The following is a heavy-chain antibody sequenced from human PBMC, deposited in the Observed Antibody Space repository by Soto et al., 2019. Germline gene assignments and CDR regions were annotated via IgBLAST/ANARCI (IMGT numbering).Heavy chain of an antibody. Sequence: PGGSLRFSCAASGFTFSSYSMNWVRQAPGKGLEWVSSISSSSSYIYYADSVKGRFTISRDNAKNSLYLQMNSLRAEDTAVYYCARAPYYYDSSGGDYWGQGTLVTVSS. V-gene: IGHV3-21*01. J-gene: IGHJ4*02. CDR2: ISSSSSYI. CDR3: ARAPYYYDSSGGDY. D-gene: IGHD3-22*01. CDR1: GFTFSSYS.